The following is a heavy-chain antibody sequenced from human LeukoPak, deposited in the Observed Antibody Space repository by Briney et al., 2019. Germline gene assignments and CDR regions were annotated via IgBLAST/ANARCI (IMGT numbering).Heavy chain of an antibody. D-gene: IGHD3-10*01. V-gene: IGHV1-2*02. Sequence: ASVKISCKACGYTFTGYYMHWVRQAPGQGLEWMGWINPNSGGTNYAQKFQGRVTMTRDTSISTAYMELSRLRSDDTAVYYCASLYYGSGSSFDYWGQGTLVTVSS. J-gene: IGHJ4*02. CDR1: GYTFTGYY. CDR3: ASLYYGSGSSFDY. CDR2: INPNSGGT.